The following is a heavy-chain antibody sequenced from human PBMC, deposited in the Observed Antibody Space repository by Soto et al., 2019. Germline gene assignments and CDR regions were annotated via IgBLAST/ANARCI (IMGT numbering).Heavy chain of an antibody. J-gene: IGHJ4*02. CDR2: IDWDDDK. CDR3: ARIPPLWGSGGYYYDY. D-gene: IGHD1-26*01. CDR1: GFSLSTSGMC. V-gene: IGHV2-70*01. Sequence: VSGPTLVTPTQTLTLTCTFSGFSLSTSGMCVSWIRQPPGKALEWLALIDWDDDKYYSTSLKTRLTISKDTSKNQVVLTMTNMDPVDTATYYCARIPPLWGSGGYYYDYWGQGTLVTVS.